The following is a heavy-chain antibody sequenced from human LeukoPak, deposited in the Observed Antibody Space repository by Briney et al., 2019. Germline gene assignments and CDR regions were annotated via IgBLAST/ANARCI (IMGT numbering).Heavy chain of an antibody. J-gene: IGHJ4*02. CDR2: IIPIFGTA. CDR3: ARGWDYDSGGRPTAYVY. CDR1: GYTFTSYA. Sequence: SVTVSCTASGYTFTSYAMNWVRQAPGQGLEWMGGIIPIFGTANYAQKFQGKVTITADESTSTAYMELSSLRSEDTAVYYCARGWDYDSGGRPTAYVYWGQGTLVSVSS. V-gene: IGHV1-69*13. D-gene: IGHD3-22*01.